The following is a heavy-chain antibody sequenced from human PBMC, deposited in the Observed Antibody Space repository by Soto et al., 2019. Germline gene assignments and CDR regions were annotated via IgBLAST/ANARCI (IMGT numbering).Heavy chain of an antibody. Sequence: QVQLVESGGSVVQPGRSLRLSCAASGFTFSSYGMHWVRQAPGKGLEWVAVIWYDGSNKYYADSVKGRFTISRDNSKNTLYLQMNSLRAEDTAVYYCARGTIGMTTSIGYGMDVWGQGTTVTVSS. CDR1: GFTFSSYG. D-gene: IGHD4-17*01. J-gene: IGHJ6*02. CDR3: ARGTIGMTTSIGYGMDV. V-gene: IGHV3-33*01. CDR2: IWYDGSNK.